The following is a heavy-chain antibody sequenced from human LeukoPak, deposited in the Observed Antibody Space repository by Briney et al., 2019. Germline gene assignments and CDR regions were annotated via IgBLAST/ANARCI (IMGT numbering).Heavy chain of an antibody. CDR2: IYSSEST. D-gene: IGHD1-7*01. CDR3: ARGEWNYPSDY. J-gene: IGHJ4*02. CDR1: GFTVSSNY. V-gene: IGHV3-53*01. Sequence: GGSLRLSCAASGFTVSSNYMSWVRQAPGKGLEWISVIYSSESTYYADSVKGRLTISRDNSKNTVYLQMNSLRAEDTAVYYCARGEWNYPSDYWGQGTLVTVSS.